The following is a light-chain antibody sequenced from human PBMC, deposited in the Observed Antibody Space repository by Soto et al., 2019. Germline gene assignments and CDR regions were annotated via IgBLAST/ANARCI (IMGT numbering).Light chain of an antibody. CDR3: CSYAYSSVV. V-gene: IGLV2-23*01. CDR1: SSYVGIYNL. CDR2: EDS. Sequence: QSALTQPDSVSGSPGQSITISCTGISSYVGIYNLVSWYQQHPGRVPKLIIYEDSMRSSGVSDRFSGSKSGNTASLTISGLQAEDEADYYCCSYAYSSVVFGGGTKLTVL. J-gene: IGLJ2*01.